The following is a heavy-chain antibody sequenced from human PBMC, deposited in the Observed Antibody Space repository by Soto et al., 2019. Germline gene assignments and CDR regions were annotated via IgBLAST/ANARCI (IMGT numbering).Heavy chain of an antibody. Sequence: QMQLVQSGPEVKKPGTSVKVSCKASGFTFTSSAVQWVRQARGQRLEWIGWIVVGSGNTNYAQKFQERVTITRDMSTSTAYMELSSLRSEDTAVYSCAVGGNGWYFDLWGRGTLVTVSS. V-gene: IGHV1-58*01. J-gene: IGHJ2*01. CDR1: GFTFTSSA. CDR2: IVVGSGNT. CDR3: AVGGNGWYFDL. D-gene: IGHD2-15*01.